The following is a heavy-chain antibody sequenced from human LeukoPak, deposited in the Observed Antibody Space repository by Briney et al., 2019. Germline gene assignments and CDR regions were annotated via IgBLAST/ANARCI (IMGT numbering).Heavy chain of an antibody. Sequence: GGSLRLSCAASGFTFSSYGMHWVRQAPGKGLEWVAVIWYDGSNKYYADSVKGRFTISRDNSKNTLYLQMNSLRAEDTAVYYCAKGVGGGGYEHSDYWGQGTLVTVSS. J-gene: IGHJ4*02. V-gene: IGHV3-33*06. CDR2: IWYDGSNK. CDR3: AKGVGGGGYEHSDY. D-gene: IGHD5-12*01. CDR1: GFTFSSYG.